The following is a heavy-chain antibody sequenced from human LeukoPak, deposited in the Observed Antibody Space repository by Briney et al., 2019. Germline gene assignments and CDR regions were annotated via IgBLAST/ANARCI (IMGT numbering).Heavy chain of an antibody. CDR3: ARGYSYGYQHFDY. Sequence: ASVKVSCKASGYTFTGYYMHWVRQAPGQGLEWMGWINPNSGGTNYAQKFQGRVTMTRDTSIGTAYMELSRLRSDDTAVYYCARGYSYGYQHFDYWGQGTLVTVSS. D-gene: IGHD5-18*01. CDR2: INPNSGGT. CDR1: GYTFTGYY. J-gene: IGHJ4*02. V-gene: IGHV1-2*02.